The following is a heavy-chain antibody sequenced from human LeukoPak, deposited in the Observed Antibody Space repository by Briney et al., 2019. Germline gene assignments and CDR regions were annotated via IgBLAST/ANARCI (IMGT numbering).Heavy chain of an antibody. J-gene: IGHJ4*02. V-gene: IGHV3-23*01. CDR3: ARERITLVRGVYHEDIDY. CDR2: ISGSGAST. D-gene: IGHD3-10*01. CDR1: GFTFRNYA. Sequence: GGSLRLSCAASGFTFRNYAMSWVRQAPGKGLEWVSVISGSGASTYNADSVKGRFTISRDNAKNSLYLQMNSLRAEDTAMYYCARERITLVRGVYHEDIDYWGQGTLVTVSS.